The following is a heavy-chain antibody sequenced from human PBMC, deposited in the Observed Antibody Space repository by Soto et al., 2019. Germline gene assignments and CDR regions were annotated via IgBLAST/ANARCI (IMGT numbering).Heavy chain of an antibody. Sequence: QVQLVQSGAEVEKAGSSVKVSCKAPGGTLSTYAISWVRQAPGQGLEWMGGVIPIFGTPKYAQKFQGRVAITADESTSTGYMELRSLRSEDTAVYYCARSQGGSSSLDIYYYYYYGMDVWGHGTTVTVYS. D-gene: IGHD2-15*01. J-gene: IGHJ6*02. CDR1: GGTLSTYA. V-gene: IGHV1-69*01. CDR3: ARSQGGSSSLDIYYYYYYGMDV. CDR2: VIPIFGTP.